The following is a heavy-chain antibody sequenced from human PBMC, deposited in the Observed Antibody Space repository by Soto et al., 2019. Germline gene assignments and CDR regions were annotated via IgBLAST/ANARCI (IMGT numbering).Heavy chain of an antibody. CDR1: GYTFTNYW. V-gene: IGHV5-51*01. CDR3: ARRKLHCGGGSCYGNNDLEY. Sequence: PGESLEISCQVSGYTFTNYWVACVRQMPGKGLEWIGSVFPGDSETRYSPSFQGQVTFSADQSTSTAFLKWNSLRASDTAVYYCARRKLHCGGGSCYGNNDLEYWGKGTKVTVSS. J-gene: IGHJ4*02. CDR2: VFPGDSET. D-gene: IGHD2-15*01.